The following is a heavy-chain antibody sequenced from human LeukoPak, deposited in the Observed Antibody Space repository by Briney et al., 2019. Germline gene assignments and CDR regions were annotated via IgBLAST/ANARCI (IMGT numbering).Heavy chain of an antibody. J-gene: IGHJ5*02. CDR2: IYYSGST. V-gene: IGHV4-39*07. CDR1: GGSISSSSYY. CDR3: VSTVIPGWFDP. D-gene: IGHD4-17*01. Sequence: SETLSLTCTVSGGSISSSSYYWGWIRQPPGKGLEWIGNIYYSGSTYYNPSLKSRVTISVDTSKNQFSLKLSSVTAADTAVYYCVSTVIPGWFDPWGQGTLVTVSS.